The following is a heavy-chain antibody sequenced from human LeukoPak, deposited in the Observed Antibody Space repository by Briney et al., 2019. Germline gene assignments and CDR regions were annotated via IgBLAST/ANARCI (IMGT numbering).Heavy chain of an antibody. J-gene: IGHJ4*02. D-gene: IGHD3-22*01. CDR3: ARGGGFNYYDSSGYPPPFDY. CDR1: GGSISSSSYY. CDR2: INHSGST. V-gene: IGHV4-39*07. Sequence: SETLSLTCTVSGGSISSSSYYWSWIRQPPGKGLEWIGEINHSGSTNYNPSLKSRVTISVDTSKNQFSLKLSSVTAADTAVYYCARGGGFNYYDSSGYPPPFDYWGQGTLVTVSS.